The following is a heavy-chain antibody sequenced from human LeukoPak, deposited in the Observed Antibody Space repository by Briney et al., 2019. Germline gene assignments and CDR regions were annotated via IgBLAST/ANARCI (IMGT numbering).Heavy chain of an antibody. CDR3: AKDVRAYSSSWLDY. CDR2: ISGSGGST. V-gene: IGHV3-23*01. D-gene: IGHD6-13*01. J-gene: IGHJ4*02. CDR1: GFTFSSYA. Sequence: GGSLRLSCAASGFTFSSYAMSRVRQAPGKGLEWVSAISGSGGSTYYADSVKGRFTISRDNSKNTLYLQMNSLRAEDTAVYYCAKDVRAYSSSWLDYWGQGTLVTVSS.